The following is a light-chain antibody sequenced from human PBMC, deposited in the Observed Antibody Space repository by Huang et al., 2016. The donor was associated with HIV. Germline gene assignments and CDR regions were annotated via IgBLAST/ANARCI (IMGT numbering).Light chain of an antibody. V-gene: IGKV3-15*01. J-gene: IGKJ2*01. CDR2: AAS. CDR1: QSVSGN. CDR3: QQYNNWPPYT. Sequence: EIVMTQSPATLSVSPGERATLSCRASQSVSGNLAWYQQKPGQAPRLLILAASTRATGIPARFSGSGSGTEFTLTISSLQSEDFAVYYCQQYNNWPPYTFGQGTKLEIK.